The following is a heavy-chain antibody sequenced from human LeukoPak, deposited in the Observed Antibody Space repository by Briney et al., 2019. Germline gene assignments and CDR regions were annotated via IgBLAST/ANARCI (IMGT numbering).Heavy chain of an antibody. Sequence: SETLSLTCTVSGGSISSYYWSWIRQPPGKGLEWIGYIYTRGSTNYNPSLKSRVTISVDTSKNQFSLKPSSVTAADTAVYYCARHPYLSYYFDYWGQGTLVTVSS. J-gene: IGHJ4*02. CDR1: GGSISSYY. V-gene: IGHV4-4*09. CDR3: ARHPYLSYYFDY. CDR2: IYTRGST.